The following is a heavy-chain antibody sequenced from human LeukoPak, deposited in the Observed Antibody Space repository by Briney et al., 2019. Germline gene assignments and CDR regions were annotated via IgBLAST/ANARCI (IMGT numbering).Heavy chain of an antibody. J-gene: IGHJ3*02. CDR2: INSDGSDT. CDR3: ARGGSPPEALGDAFDI. Sequence: PGGSLRLSCAASGFTFGSYWMHWVRQAPGKGLVRVSRINSDGSDTRYADSVKGRFTISRDNAKNTLSLQMNSLRVEDTAVYFCARGGSPPEALGDAFDIWGQGTLVTVSS. V-gene: IGHV3-74*01. CDR1: GFTFGSYW. D-gene: IGHD1-26*01.